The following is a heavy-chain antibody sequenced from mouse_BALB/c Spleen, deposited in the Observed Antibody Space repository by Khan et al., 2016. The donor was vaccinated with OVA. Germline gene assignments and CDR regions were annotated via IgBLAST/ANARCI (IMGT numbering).Heavy chain of an antibody. Sequence: VQLQQPGAVLVRPGALVKLSCKASGFNIKDYYMLWVKQRPEQGLEWIGWIDPENGNTIYDPKFQAKASITADTSSNTAYLQLSNLTSEDTAVYYCARRGYGSYWFAYWGQGTLVTVSA. CDR2: IDPENGNT. D-gene: IGHD2-1*01. CDR3: ARRGYGSYWFAY. CDR1: GFNIKDYY. V-gene: IGHV14-1*02. J-gene: IGHJ3*01.